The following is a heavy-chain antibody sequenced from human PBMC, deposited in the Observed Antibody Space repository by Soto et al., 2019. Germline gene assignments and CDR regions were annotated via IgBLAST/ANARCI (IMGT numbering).Heavy chain of an antibody. CDR1: GYTFTSYD. CDR2: MNPNSGNT. D-gene: IGHD3-3*01. CDR3: AIASPGDFWSGYYPLYYFDY. V-gene: IGHV1-8*01. Sequence: GASVKVSCKASGYTFTSYDINWVRQATGQGLEWMGWMNPNSGNTGYAQKFQGRVTMTRNTSISTAYMELSSLRSEDTAVYYCAIASPGDFWSGYYPLYYFDYWGQGTLVTVSS. J-gene: IGHJ4*02.